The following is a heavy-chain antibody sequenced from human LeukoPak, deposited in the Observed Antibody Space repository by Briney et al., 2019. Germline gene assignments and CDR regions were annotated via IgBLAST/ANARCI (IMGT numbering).Heavy chain of an antibody. V-gene: IGHV3-21*06. CDR1: DFAFYGYS. Sequence: PGGSLRLSCAASDFAFYGYSMHWVRQAPGKGLEWISSISSNSGYIYYADSVKGRCTISRDNAKNSLYLQVTGLRVEDTALYYCAREIVSSGCLDYWGQGSLVTVSS. J-gene: IGHJ4*02. CDR2: ISSNSGYI. CDR3: AREIVSSGCLDY. D-gene: IGHD6-19*01.